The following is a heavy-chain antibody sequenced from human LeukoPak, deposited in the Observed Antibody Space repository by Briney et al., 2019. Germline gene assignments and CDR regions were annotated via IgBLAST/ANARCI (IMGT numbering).Heavy chain of an antibody. CDR3: AKESPYCHGTDCRIYYFDS. CDR2: ISKDADAT. J-gene: IGHJ4*02. D-gene: IGHD2-15*01. CDR1: GFTFRSYA. V-gene: IGHV3-23*01. Sequence: GGSLRLFCAASGFTFRSYAMSWVRQAPGKGLEWVSAISKDADATYYAGSVKGRFTISRDNSKDTLSLQMNSLRAEDTAVYYCAKESPYCHGTDCRIYYFDSWGQGTLVTVSS.